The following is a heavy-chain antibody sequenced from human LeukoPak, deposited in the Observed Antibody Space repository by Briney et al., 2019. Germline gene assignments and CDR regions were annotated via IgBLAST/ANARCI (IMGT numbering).Heavy chain of an antibody. CDR3: ARSVSLLEWLSSYYFDC. Sequence: SETLSLTCTVSGGSISSGDYCWSWIRQPPGKSMEWIGYIYYSGSTYYNPSLKSRVTISVDTSKNQFSLKLSSVTAADTAVYYCARSVSLLEWLSSYYFDCWGQGTLVTVSS. CDR1: GGSISSGDYC. V-gene: IGHV4-30-4*08. J-gene: IGHJ4*02. CDR2: IYYSGST. D-gene: IGHD3-3*01.